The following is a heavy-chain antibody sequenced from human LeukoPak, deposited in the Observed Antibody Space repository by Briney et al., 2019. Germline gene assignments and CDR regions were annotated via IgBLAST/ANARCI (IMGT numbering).Heavy chain of an antibody. V-gene: IGHV1-8*01. J-gene: IGHJ6*03. CDR1: GYTFTSYD. CDR3: ARIHFQFYYMDV. Sequence: ASVKVSCKASGYTFTSYDLNWVRQATGQGLEWMGWMNPDTSNTGYAQKFQGRVTMTSNTSISTAYMELSGLRADDTAVYYCARIHFQFYYMDVWGKGTTVTVSS. D-gene: IGHD2/OR15-2a*01. CDR2: MNPDTSNT.